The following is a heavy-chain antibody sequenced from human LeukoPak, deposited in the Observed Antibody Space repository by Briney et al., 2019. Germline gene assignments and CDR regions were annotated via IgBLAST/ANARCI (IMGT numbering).Heavy chain of an antibody. V-gene: IGHV1-46*03. CDR1: GYTFTRCY. CDR3: ARPADYSNFLPEY. Sequence: ASVKVSCKASGYTFTRCYMHWLRQAPGQGLEWMGVINPSGGSTNYAQKFQGRVSMTRDTSTTTVYMELSSLRSEDTAVYYCARPADYSNFLPEYWGQGTLVTVSS. CDR2: INPSGGST. J-gene: IGHJ4*02. D-gene: IGHD4-11*01.